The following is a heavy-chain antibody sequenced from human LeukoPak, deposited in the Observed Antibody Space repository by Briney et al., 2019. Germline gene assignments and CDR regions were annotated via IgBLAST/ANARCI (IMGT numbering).Heavy chain of an antibody. J-gene: IGHJ4*02. Sequence: PGGSLRLSCRASGFTFSSYAMHWVRQAPGRGLEWVAVISYDGSNKYYADSVKGRFTISRDNSKNTLYLQMNSLRAEDTAVYYCARGDKIHIAVAGTVWGQGTLVTVSS. CDR3: ARGDKIHIAVAGTV. V-gene: IGHV3-30-3*01. CDR1: GFTFSSYA. D-gene: IGHD6-19*01. CDR2: ISYDGSNK.